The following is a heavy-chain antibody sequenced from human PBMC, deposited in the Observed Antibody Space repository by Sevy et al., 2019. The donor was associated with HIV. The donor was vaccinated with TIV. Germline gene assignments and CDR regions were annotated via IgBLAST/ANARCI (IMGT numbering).Heavy chain of an antibody. J-gene: IGHJ4*02. CDR2: IKSKTDGGTT. Sequence: GGSLRLSCAASGFTFSNAWMSWVRQAPGKGLEWVGRIKSKTDGGTTDYAAPVKGRFTISRDESKNTLYLQMNSLKTEDTAIYYCTTDSKKRGFSALLDYWGQGTLVTVSS. CDR3: TTDSKKRGFSALLDY. CDR1: GFTFSNAW. D-gene: IGHD3-10*01. V-gene: IGHV3-15*01.